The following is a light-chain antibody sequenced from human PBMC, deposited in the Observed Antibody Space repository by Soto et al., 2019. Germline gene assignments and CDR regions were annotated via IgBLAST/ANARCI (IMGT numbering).Light chain of an antibody. Sequence: VLTQPPSVSGAPGQRVTISCTGSSSNIGAGYDVHWYQQLPGTAPKLLIYGNSNRPSGVPDRFSGSKSGTSASLAITGLQAEEEADYYCQSYDSSLSGRWVFGGGTKLTVL. CDR3: QSYDSSLSGRWV. V-gene: IGLV1-40*01. CDR1: SSNIGAGYD. CDR2: GNS. J-gene: IGLJ3*02.